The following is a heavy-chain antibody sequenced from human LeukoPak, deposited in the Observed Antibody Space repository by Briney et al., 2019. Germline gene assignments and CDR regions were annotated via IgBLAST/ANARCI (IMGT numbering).Heavy chain of an antibody. J-gene: IGHJ6*02. CDR3: ARGLYGMDV. Sequence: PSETLSLTCAVYGGSFSGYYWSWIRQPPGKGLEWIGEINHSGSTNYNPSLKSRVTISVDMSKNQFSLKLSSVTAADTAVYYCARGLYGMDVWGQGTTVTVSS. CDR1: GGSFSGYY. V-gene: IGHV4-34*01. CDR2: INHSGST.